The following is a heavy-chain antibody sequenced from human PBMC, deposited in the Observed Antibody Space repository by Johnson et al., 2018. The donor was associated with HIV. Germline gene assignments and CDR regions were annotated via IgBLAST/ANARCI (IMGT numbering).Heavy chain of an antibody. CDR1: GFTFSSYA. D-gene: IGHD3-10*01. CDR2: ISWNSGSI. Sequence: VQLVESGGGVVQPGRSLRLSCAASGFTFSSYAMHWVRQVPGKGLEWVSGISWNSGSIGYADSVKGRFTISRDNAKNSLYLQMNSLRAEDTALYYCARDGAGFGEWALDAFDIWGQGTMVTVSS. CDR3: ARDGAGFGEWALDAFDI. V-gene: IGHV3-9*01. J-gene: IGHJ3*02.